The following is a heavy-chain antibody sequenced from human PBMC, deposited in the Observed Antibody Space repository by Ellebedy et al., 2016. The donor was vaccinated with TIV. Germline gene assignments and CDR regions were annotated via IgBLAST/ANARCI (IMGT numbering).Heavy chain of an antibody. CDR2: INPNSGGT. Sequence: ASVKVSCKASGYTFTGYYMHWVRQVPGQGLEWMGWINPNSGGTKYAQNFQGWVTMTRDTSISTAYIELSRLTSDDTAMYYCARGGTPGIYRNWFDPWGQGTLVTVSS. D-gene: IGHD1-14*01. V-gene: IGHV1-2*04. J-gene: IGHJ5*02. CDR3: ARGGTPGIYRNWFDP. CDR1: GYTFTGYY.